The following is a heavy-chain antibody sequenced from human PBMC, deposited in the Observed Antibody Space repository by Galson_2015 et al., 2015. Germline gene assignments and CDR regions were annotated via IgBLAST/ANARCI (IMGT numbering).Heavy chain of an antibody. V-gene: IGHV3-48*03. D-gene: IGHD6-19*01. J-gene: IGHJ4*02. CDR2: ISISGNTK. CDR3: VRDLAVNSAWYWDY. Sequence: SLRLSCAASGFTLSNYEVNWVRQAPGKGLEWVSYISISGNTKFYGDSVKGRFTISRDNAKNSLYLQMNNLRVEDTAFYYCVRDLAVNSAWYWDYWGQGVLVTVSS. CDR1: GFTLSNYE.